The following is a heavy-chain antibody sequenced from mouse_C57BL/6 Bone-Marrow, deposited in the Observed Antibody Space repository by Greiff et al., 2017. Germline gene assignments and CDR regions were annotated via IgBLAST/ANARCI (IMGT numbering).Heavy chain of an antibody. V-gene: IGHV3-6*01. D-gene: IGHD2-12*01. CDR1: GYSITSGYY. CDR2: LRDDGCN. Sequence: EVQLQESGPGLVKPSPSLSLTCYVTGYSITSGYYWNWIRQFPGNNLEWMGFLRDDGCNNYNPSLKNRISITRDTSKNHFFLKLNSVTTEDTATYYCAFYDCCAYWGQGTLVTVSA. J-gene: IGHJ3*01. CDR3: AFYDCCAY.